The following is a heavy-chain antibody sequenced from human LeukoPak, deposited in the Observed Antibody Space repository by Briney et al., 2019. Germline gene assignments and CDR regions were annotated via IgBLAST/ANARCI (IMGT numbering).Heavy chain of an antibody. CDR3: ARDLSSIAARGPFGY. CDR1: GFTFSDYY. CDR2: ISSSGSTI. J-gene: IGHJ4*02. Sequence: PGGSLRLSCAASGFTFSDYYMSWIRQAPGKGLEWVSYISSSGSTIYYADSVKGRFTISRDNAKNSLYLQMNSLSAEDTAVYYCARDLSSIAARGPFGYWGQGTLVTVSS. D-gene: IGHD6-6*01. V-gene: IGHV3-11*01.